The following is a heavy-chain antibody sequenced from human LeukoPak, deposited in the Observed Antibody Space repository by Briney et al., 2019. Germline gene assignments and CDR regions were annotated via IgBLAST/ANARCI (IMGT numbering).Heavy chain of an antibody. CDR2: VNLQGST. J-gene: IGHJ4*02. CDR3: AREGGPYRPLDY. CDR1: DGSITNTNY. V-gene: IGHV4-4*02. Sequence: SETLSLTCGVSDGSITNTNYWTWVRQPPGKGLEWIGEVNLQGSTNYNPSLMGRVAISVDTSENHISLQLTSVTAADTAVYYCAREGGPYRPLDYSGQGTLVTVSS.